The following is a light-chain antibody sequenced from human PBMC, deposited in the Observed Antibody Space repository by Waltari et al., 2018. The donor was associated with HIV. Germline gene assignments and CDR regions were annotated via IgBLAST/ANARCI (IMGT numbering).Light chain of an antibody. CDR2: QAS. J-gene: IGKJ2*01. CDR1: QNINSW. Sequence: DVQLTQSPSTLSASVGPRVTITCRASQNINSWLTWYQQKAGKAPKLLIYQASTLESGVPSRCSGSGSGTEFPRTISSLQPDDFATYYCQQYNSLSGYTFGQGTKLEIK. V-gene: IGKV1-5*03. CDR3: QQYNSLSGYT.